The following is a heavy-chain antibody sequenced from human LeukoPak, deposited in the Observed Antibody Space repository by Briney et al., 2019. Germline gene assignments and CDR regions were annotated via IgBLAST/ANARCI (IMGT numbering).Heavy chain of an antibody. CDR1: GYSFSTYW. D-gene: IGHD3-9*01. J-gene: IGHJ4*01. CDR2: IYPGDSDT. Sequence: GESLKISCKGSGYSFSTYWIAWVRQMPGKGLEWMGIIYPGDSDTRYSPSFQGQVTISADKSISTAYLQWSSLKASDTAMYYCARQSYDILTGYSEGAFDYWGHGTLVSVSS. V-gene: IGHV5-51*01. CDR3: ARQSYDILTGYSEGAFDY.